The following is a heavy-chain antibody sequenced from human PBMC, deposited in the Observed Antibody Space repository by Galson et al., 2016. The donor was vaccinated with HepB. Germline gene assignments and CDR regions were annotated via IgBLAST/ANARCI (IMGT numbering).Heavy chain of an antibody. CDR1: GFSISGYA. CDR3: TRVGFGVILGDAFDI. CDR2: MSHGENNE. J-gene: IGHJ3*02. D-gene: IGHD3-3*01. Sequence: SLRLSCAASGFSISGYAMHWVRQAPGKGLEWVAFMSHGENNEQYPDSVKGRFAISRDNPRNMLYLQMNNLRIEDAAVYYCTRVGFGVILGDAFDIWGRGTMVTVSS. V-gene: IGHV3-30*09.